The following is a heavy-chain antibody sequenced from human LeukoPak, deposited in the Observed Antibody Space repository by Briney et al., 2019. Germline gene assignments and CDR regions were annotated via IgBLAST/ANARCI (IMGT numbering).Heavy chain of an antibody. CDR3: ARDRCSGGSCYYYGMDV. CDR1: GFTFSSYA. Sequence: PGGSLRLSCAASGFTFSSYAMSWVRQAPGKGLEWVSAICGRGGRTYYADSVKGRFTISRDNSKNTLYLQMNSLRAEDTAVYYCARDRCSGGSCYYYGMDVWGQGTTVTVSS. V-gene: IGHV3-23*01. J-gene: IGHJ6*02. CDR2: ICGRGGRT. D-gene: IGHD2-15*01.